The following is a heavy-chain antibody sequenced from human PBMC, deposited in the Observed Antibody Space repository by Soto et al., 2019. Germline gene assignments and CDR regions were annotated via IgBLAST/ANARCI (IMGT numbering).Heavy chain of an antibody. V-gene: IGHV1-8*01. D-gene: IGHD1-7*01. Sequence: ASVKVSCKASGYTFTIYDINWVRQATGQGLEWMGWMNPNSGNTGYAQKFQGRVTMTRNTSISTAYMELSSLRSEDTAMYYCARGANWNYLSHYYYYMDVWGKGTTVTVSS. J-gene: IGHJ6*03. CDR1: GYTFTIYD. CDR2: MNPNSGNT. CDR3: ARGANWNYLSHYYYYMDV.